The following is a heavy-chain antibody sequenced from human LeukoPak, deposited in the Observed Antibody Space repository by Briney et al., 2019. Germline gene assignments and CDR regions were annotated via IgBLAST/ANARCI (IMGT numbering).Heavy chain of an antibody. Sequence: SETLSLTCTVSGGSISSYYWNWIRQPPGKGLEWIGYIYYSGSTNYNPSLKSRVTISVDTSKNQFSLKLSSVTAADTAVYYCARTDYYDSSGPVWGQGTMVTVSS. D-gene: IGHD3-22*01. CDR2: IYYSGST. V-gene: IGHV4-59*01. CDR3: ARTDYYDSSGPV. CDR1: GGSISSYY. J-gene: IGHJ3*01.